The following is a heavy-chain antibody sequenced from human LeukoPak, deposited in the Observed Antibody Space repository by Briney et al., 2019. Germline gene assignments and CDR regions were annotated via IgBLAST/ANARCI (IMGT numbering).Heavy chain of an antibody. J-gene: IGHJ6*02. V-gene: IGHV4-59*01. CDR1: GGPISSFY. CDR3: AREDPQTTVPEGMDV. CDR2: IYYSGNT. Sequence: SETLSLTCTVSGGPISSFYWSWIRQAPGKGLEWIGYIYYSGNTNYNPSLKSRVTISVDTSKNQFSLKLSSVTAADTAVYYCAREDPQTTVPEGMDVWGQGTTVTVSS. D-gene: IGHD4-17*01.